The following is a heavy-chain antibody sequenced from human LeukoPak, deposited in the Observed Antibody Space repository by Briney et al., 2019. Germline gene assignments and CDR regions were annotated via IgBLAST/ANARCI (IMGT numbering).Heavy chain of an antibody. D-gene: IGHD6-19*01. CDR1: GGSISSYY. Sequence: PSETLSLTCTVSGGSISSYYWIWIRQPPGKGLEWIGYTYNSGSTKYNPSLKSRVTMSMDTSKNQFSLKLSSVTAADTAVYYCARGGWYSDYWGQGTLVTVSS. V-gene: IGHV4-59*13. CDR2: TYNSGST. CDR3: ARGGWYSDY. J-gene: IGHJ4*02.